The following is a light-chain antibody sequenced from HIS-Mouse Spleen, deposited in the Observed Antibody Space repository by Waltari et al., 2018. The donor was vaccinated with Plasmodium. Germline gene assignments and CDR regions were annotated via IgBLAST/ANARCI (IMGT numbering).Light chain of an antibody. J-gene: IGLJ3*02. CDR1: ALPKKY. CDR2: EDS. Sequence: SYELTQPPSVSVSPGQTARITCSGDALPKKYAYWYQQKSGQAPVLVIYEDSKRPSGIPERFSGFSSGTMATLTISGAQVEYEADYYCYSTDSSGNHRVFGGGTKLTVL. V-gene: IGLV3-10*01. CDR3: YSTDSSGNHRV.